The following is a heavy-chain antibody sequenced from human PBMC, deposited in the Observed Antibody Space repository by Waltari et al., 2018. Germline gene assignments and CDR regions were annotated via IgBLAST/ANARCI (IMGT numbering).Heavy chain of an antibody. D-gene: IGHD4-17*01. J-gene: IGHJ6*03. V-gene: IGHV1-18*01. CDR3: ARRGPKWRVTTPGYYYMDV. CDR1: GYTFTSYG. CDR2: ISAYNGNT. Sequence: QVQLVQSGAEVKKPGASVKVSCKASGYTFTSYGISWVRQAPGQGLEWMGWISAYNGNTNYAQKLQGRVTMTTDTSTSTAYMELRSLRSDDTAVYYCARRGPKWRVTTPGYYYMDVWGKGTTVTVSS.